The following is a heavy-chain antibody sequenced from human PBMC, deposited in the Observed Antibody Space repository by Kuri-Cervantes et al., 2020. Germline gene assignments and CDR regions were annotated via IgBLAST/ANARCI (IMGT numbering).Heavy chain of an antibody. J-gene: IGHJ6*02. CDR3: ARAATGSYYNPYYYYGMDV. D-gene: IGHD3-10*01. V-gene: IGHV3-30-3*01. Sequence: GESLKISCAASGFTFSSYAMHWVRQAPGKGLEWVAVISYDGSNKYYADSVKGRFTISRDNSKNTLYLQMNSLRAEDTAVYYCARAATGSYYNPYYYYGMDVWGQGTTVTVSS. CDR2: ISYDGSNK. CDR1: GFTFSSYA.